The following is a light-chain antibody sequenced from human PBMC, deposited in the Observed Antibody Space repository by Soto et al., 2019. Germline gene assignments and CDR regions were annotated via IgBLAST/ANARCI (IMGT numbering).Light chain of an antibody. CDR2: RND. J-gene: IGLJ2*01. CDR3: ATWDDSLSGVV. CDR1: SSNIGNNH. Sequence: QSVLTQPPSPSGTPGQRVTISCSGSSSNIGNNHVYWYQQLPGTAPKLLIYRNDQRPSGVPDRFSGSKSGTSASLAISGLRSEDAADYYCATWDDSLSGVVFGGGTKLTVL. V-gene: IGLV1-47*01.